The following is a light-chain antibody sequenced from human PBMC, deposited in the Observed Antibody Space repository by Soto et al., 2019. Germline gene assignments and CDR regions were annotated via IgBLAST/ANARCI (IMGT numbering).Light chain of an antibody. CDR1: SSNIGSGT. CDR3: ASWDVSLNGLYV. V-gene: IGLV1-44*01. J-gene: IGLJ1*01. Sequence: QLVLTQPPSASGTPGQRVTISCSGSSSNIGSGTVNWYQQLPGTAPKLLIYNNDQWASGVPDRFSGSKSGTSASLAISGLQSEDEADYYCASWDVSLNGLYVFGTGTKLTVL. CDR2: NND.